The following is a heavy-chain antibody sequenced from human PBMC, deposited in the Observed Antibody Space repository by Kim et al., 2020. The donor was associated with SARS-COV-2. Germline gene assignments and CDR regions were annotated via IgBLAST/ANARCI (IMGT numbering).Heavy chain of an antibody. Sequence: SVKDRFTISRDNAKNSLYLQMNSLRDEDTALYYCARDFHYDSSGSFSFDYWGQGTLVTVSS. V-gene: IGHV3-48*02. J-gene: IGHJ4*02. CDR3: ARDFHYDSSGSFSFDY. D-gene: IGHD3-22*01.